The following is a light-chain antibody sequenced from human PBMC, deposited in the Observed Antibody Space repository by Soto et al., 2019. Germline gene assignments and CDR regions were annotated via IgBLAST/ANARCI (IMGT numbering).Light chain of an antibody. Sequence: DIQMTQSPSSLSASVGDIVTITCRASQGISNYLAWHQQKPGKVPKLLIYAASTLQSGGPSRFSGSGSGTDFTLTISSLQPEDVATSYCQKYNSAPRTFGQGTKVEIK. CDR3: QKYNSAPRT. J-gene: IGKJ1*01. CDR2: AAS. CDR1: QGISNY. V-gene: IGKV1-27*01.